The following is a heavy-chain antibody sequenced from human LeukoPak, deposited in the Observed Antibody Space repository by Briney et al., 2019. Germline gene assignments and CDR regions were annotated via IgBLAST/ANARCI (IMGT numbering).Heavy chain of an antibody. CDR3: ARDQGIAVAGTDFDY. J-gene: IGHJ4*02. V-gene: IGHV1-46*01. D-gene: IGHD6-19*01. CDR2: IIPSDGFT. CDR1: GYTFTSYY. Sequence: GASVKVSCKASGYTFTSYYIHWVRQAPGQGLEWMGMIIPSDGFTSYAQKFQGRVTMTRDMSTSTVYMELSSLRSDDTAVYYCARDQGIAVAGTDFDYWGQGTLVTVSS.